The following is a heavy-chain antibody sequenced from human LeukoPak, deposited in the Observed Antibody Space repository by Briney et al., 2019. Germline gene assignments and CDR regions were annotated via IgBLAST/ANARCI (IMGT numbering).Heavy chain of an antibody. J-gene: IGHJ4*02. CDR1: GFTVSSNY. CDR3: ARDYTGGWNDY. V-gene: IGHV3-53*01. CDR2: IYSGGST. D-gene: IGHD7-27*01. Sequence: GGSLRLSCAASGFTVSSNYMSWVRQAPGKGLEWVSIIYSGGSTFYADSVKGRFTISRDNAKESLYLQMNSLRVEDTAVYYCARDYTGGWNDYWGQGIRVTVSS.